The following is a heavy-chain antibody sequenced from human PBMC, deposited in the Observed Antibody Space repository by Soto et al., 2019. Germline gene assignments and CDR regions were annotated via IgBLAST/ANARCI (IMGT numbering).Heavy chain of an antibody. CDR1: GFTFSNYG. D-gene: IGHD3-10*01. CDR3: ARSREYYGSGSYYNHYYGMDV. V-gene: IGHV3-33*01. CDR2: IWYDGSNK. Sequence: PGGSLRLSCAASGFTFSNYGMRWVRQAPGKGLEWVAVIWYDGSNKYYADSVKGRFTISRDNSKNTLYLQMNSLRAEDTAVYYCARSREYYGSGSYYNHYYGMDVWGQGTTVTVSS. J-gene: IGHJ6*02.